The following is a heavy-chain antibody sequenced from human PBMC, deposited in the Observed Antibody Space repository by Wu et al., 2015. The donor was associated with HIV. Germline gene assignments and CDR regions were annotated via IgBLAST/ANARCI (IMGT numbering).Heavy chain of an antibody. CDR1: GYIFNSYD. CDR3: VRDSTEDRPNWFDP. Sequence: QVQLVQSGAEVKKPGASVRVSCKASGYIFNSYDINWVRQAPGQGLEWMGWISAYNGNTNYAQKLQGRVTMTTDTSTSTVYMELRSLRSDDTAVYYCVRDSTEDRPNWFDPGAREPWSSSPQ. CDR2: ISAYNGNT. V-gene: IGHV1-18*01. J-gene: IGHJ5*02. D-gene: IGHD6-6*01.